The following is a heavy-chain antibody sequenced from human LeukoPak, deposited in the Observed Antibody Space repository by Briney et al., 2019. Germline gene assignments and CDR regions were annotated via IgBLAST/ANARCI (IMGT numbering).Heavy chain of an antibody. D-gene: IGHD6-19*01. V-gene: IGHV4-38-2*02. CDR3: ARISSQWPAGY. CDR1: GYSISSGYY. Sequence: SETLSLICTVSGYSISSGYYWGWIRQPPGKGLEWIGSIYHSGSTYYNPSLKSRVTISVDTSKNQFPLKLSSVTAADTAVYYCARISSQWPAGYWGQGTLVTVSS. CDR2: IYHSGST. J-gene: IGHJ4*02.